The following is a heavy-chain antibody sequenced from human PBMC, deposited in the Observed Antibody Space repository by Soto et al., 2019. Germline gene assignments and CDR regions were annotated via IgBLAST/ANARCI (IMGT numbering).Heavy chain of an antibody. CDR3: ARRSRIGYSYGYGMDG. V-gene: IGHV3-53*01. CDR2: IYRGGST. J-gene: IGHJ6*02. CDR1: GFTFSSYV. Sequence: SGFTFSSYVMNGFRQAPGKGLEWVSVIYRGGSTYYADSVKGRFTISRDNSKNTLYLQMNSLRAEDTAVYYCARRSRIGYSYGYGMDGWGQGTTVNVSS. D-gene: IGHD5-18*01.